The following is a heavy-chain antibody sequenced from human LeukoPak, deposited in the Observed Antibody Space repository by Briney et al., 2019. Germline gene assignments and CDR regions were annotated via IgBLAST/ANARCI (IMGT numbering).Heavy chain of an antibody. CDR2: ISVSGSST. V-gene: IGHV3-23*01. CDR1: GFVVSNYA. CDR3: TRARAVAGTGFDP. D-gene: IGHD6-19*01. Sequence: GGSLRLSCAASGFVVSNYAVSWVRQAPGKGLEWVSSISVSGSSTYYADSVKGRFTLSRDISKNTLYLQMNSLRAEDTAVYYCTRARAVAGTGFDPWGQGTLVTVSS. J-gene: IGHJ5*02.